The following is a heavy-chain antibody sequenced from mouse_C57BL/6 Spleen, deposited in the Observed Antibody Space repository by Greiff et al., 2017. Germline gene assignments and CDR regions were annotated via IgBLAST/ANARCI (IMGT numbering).Heavy chain of an antibody. CDR2: IDPSDSET. CDR3: ARVTGSYYAMDY. Sequence: QVQLQQPGAELVRPGSSVKLSCKASGYTFTSYWMHWVKQRPIQGLEWIGNIDPSDSETPYNQKFKDKATLTVDKSSSTAYMQLSSLTSEDSAVYYCARVTGSYYAMDYWGQGTSVTVSS. V-gene: IGHV1-52*01. CDR1: GYTFTSYW. D-gene: IGHD4-1*01. J-gene: IGHJ4*01.